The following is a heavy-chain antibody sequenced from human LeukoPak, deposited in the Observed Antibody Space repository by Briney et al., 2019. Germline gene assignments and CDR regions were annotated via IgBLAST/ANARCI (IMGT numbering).Heavy chain of an antibody. CDR1: GFTFSGFW. V-gene: IGHV3-74*01. CDR3: VRGVGGNDC. J-gene: IGHJ4*02. D-gene: IGHD4-23*01. CDR2: ISTDGTTT. Sequence: GGSLRLSSAASGFTFSGFWMHWVRQPPGKGLVWVSRISTDGTTTTYADSVKGRFTTSRDNAKNMVYLQMNSLRVEDTAVYYCVRGVGGNDCWGQGTLVTVSS.